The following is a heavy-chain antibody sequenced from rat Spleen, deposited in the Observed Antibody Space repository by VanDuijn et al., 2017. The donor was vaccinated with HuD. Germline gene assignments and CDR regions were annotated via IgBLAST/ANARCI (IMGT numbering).Heavy chain of an antibody. D-gene: IGHD1-5*01. V-gene: IGHV5-29*01. CDR1: GFTFSNYG. CDR3: TRLDY. CDR2: ISASGGST. J-gene: IGHJ2*01. Sequence: EVQLVESGGGLVQPGRSLKLSCAASGFTFSNYGMAWVRQAPTKGLEWVATISASGGSTYYRDSVKGRFTISRDNAKSTLYLQMDSLRSEDTATYCTTRLDYWGQGVMVTVSS.